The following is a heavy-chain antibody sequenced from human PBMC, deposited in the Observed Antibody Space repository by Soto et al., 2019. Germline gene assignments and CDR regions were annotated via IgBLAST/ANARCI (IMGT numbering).Heavy chain of an antibody. J-gene: IGHJ5*02. V-gene: IGHV4-30-4*01. Sequence: SETLSLTCTVLAGSASIGDYLWSWIRQRPGKGLEWIGYIHDSGNTYYNPSLKSRVTISLDTSKNQFSLKVTSMTAADTAVYFCARARGGDSGDYASLFDRWGQGNLVTVSS. CDR1: AGSASIGDYL. CDR2: IHDSGNT. CDR3: ARARGGDSGDYASLFDR. D-gene: IGHD4-17*01.